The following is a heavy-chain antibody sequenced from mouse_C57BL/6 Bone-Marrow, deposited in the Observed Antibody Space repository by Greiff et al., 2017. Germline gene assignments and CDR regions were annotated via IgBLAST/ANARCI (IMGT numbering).Heavy chain of an antibody. V-gene: IGHV2-9-1*01. CDR1: GFSFTSYA. CDR2: IWTGGGT. Sequence: VQLVESGPGLVAPSQSLSLTCTVSGFSFTSYAISWVRQPTGKGLEWLGVIWTGGGTNYNSALKSRLSISKDNSKSQVFLKMNRLQTDDTARYYCARTLWGFDYWGQGTTLTVSS. J-gene: IGHJ2*01. D-gene: IGHD1-1*02. CDR3: ARTLWGFDY.